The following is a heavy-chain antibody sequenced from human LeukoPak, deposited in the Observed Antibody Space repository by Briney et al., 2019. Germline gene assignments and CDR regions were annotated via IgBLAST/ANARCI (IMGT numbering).Heavy chain of an antibody. D-gene: IGHD2-2*01. CDR2: INPSGGST. CDR1: GYTFTSYY. CDR3: ARSANRGRLGGCSSTSCSYYYYGMDV. V-gene: IGHV1-46*01. Sequence: GASVKVSCKASGYTFTSYYMHWVRQAPGQGLEWMGIINPSGGSTSYAQKFQGRVTMTRDTPTSTVYMELSSLRSEDTAVYYCARSANRGRLGGCSSTSCSYYYYGMDVWGKGTTVTVSS. J-gene: IGHJ6*04.